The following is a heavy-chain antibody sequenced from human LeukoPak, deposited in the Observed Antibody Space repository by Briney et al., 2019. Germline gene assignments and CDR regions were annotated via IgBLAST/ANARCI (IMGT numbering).Heavy chain of an antibody. CDR3: AREGNDGYSYGYDY. CDR1: GFTFSSYC. J-gene: IGHJ4*02. V-gene: IGHV3-7*03. D-gene: IGHD5-18*01. CDR2: IKQDGSEK. Sequence: GGSLRLSCAASGFTFSSYCMSWVRQAPGKGLEWVANIKQDGSEKYYVDSVKGRFTISRDNAKNSLYLQMNSLRAEDTAVYYCAREGNDGYSYGYDYWGQGTLVTVSS.